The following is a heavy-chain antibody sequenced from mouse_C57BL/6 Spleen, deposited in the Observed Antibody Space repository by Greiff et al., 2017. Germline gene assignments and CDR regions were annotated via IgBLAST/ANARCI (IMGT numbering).Heavy chain of an antibody. V-gene: IGHV3-6*01. Sequence: EVQLQESGPGLVKPSQSLSLTCSVTGYSITSGYYWNWIRQFPGNKLEWMGYISYDGSNNYNPSLKNRISITRDTSKNQFFLKLNSVTTEDTATYYCASPSSYGYYAMDYWGQGTSVTVSS. CDR2: ISYDGSN. CDR1: GYSITSGYY. J-gene: IGHJ4*01. D-gene: IGHD1-1*01. CDR3: ASPSSYGYYAMDY.